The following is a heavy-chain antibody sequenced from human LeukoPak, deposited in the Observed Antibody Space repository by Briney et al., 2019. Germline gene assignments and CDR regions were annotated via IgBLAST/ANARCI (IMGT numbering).Heavy chain of an antibody. J-gene: IGHJ6*02. CDR3: ARGSDCSSTSCFFYYYGMDV. Sequence: ASVKVSCKASGYTFTSYDINWVRQATGQGLEWMGWMNPNSGNTGYAQKFQGRVTMTRNTSISTAYMELSSLRSEDTAVYYCARGSDCSSTSCFFYYYGMDVWGQGTTVTVSS. CDR1: GYTFTSYD. V-gene: IGHV1-8*01. D-gene: IGHD2-2*01. CDR2: MNPNSGNT.